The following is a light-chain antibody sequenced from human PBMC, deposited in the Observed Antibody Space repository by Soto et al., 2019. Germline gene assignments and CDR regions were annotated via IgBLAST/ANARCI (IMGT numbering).Light chain of an antibody. CDR1: QRVDSN. CDR3: QQYNNWPRT. CDR2: GAV. Sequence: DIVRTQSPATLSVSPGERATLSCRARQRVDSNVAWYQQKPGQAPRLLIYGAVTMATGIPARVSGSGSGTEFTLTISSAQSEDFGVYYCQQYNNWPRTFGPGTKVHVK. J-gene: IGKJ3*01. V-gene: IGKV3-15*01.